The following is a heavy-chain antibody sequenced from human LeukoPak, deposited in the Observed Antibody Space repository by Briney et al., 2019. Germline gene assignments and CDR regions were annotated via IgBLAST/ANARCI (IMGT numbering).Heavy chain of an antibody. Sequence: ASVMVSCKASGGTFSSYAISWVRQAPGQGLEWMGGIIPIFGTANYAQKFQGRVTITTDESTSTAYMELSSLRSEDTAVYYCASSGGNWFDPWGQGTLVTVSS. V-gene: IGHV1-69*05. CDR2: IIPIFGTA. D-gene: IGHD5-12*01. CDR3: ASSGGNWFDP. CDR1: GGTFSSYA. J-gene: IGHJ5*02.